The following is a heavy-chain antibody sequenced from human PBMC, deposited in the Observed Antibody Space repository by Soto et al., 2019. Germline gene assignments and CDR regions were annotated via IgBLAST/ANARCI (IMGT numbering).Heavy chain of an antibody. CDR1: GFTFSSYA. Sequence: DVQLLESGGGLVQPGGSLRLSCAASGFTFSSYAMSWVRQAPGKGLAWVSSLTGSGGSTYYAGSVKGRFTISRDNSRDTLYLQMHSLRAEDRAVYYCAGGGTSGNYAFDIWGQGTLVTVSS. D-gene: IGHD2-8*01. CDR2: LTGSGGST. CDR3: AGGGTSGNYAFDI. J-gene: IGHJ3*02. V-gene: IGHV3-23*01.